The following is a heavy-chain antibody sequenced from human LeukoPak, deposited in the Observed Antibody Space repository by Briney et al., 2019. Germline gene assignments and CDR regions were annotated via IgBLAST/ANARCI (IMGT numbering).Heavy chain of an antibody. CDR1: GFTFSNYW. CDR3: AKDRRTLDAFDI. V-gene: IGHV3-7*05. J-gene: IGHJ3*02. CDR2: IKQGGSEK. Sequence: PGGSLRLSCAASGFTFSNYWITWVRQAPGKGLEWVANIKQGGSEKHYVDSVKGRFTISRDDAKNSLYLQMNSLRAEDTAVYNCAKDRRTLDAFDIWGQGTMVTVSS.